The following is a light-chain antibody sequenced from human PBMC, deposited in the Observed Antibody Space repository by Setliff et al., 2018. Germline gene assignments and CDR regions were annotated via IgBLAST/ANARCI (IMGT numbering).Light chain of an antibody. J-gene: IGLJ1*01. CDR2: DVS. V-gene: IGLV2-14*03. CDR3: GSYTSINTLLYI. Sequence: QSALTQPASVSESPGQSITISCTGTSRDVGAHDFVSWYQQRPGKAPKLIIYDVSNRPSGVSNRFSGSKSGNTASLTISGLQAEDEADYYCGSYTSINTLLYIFGTGTKV. CDR1: SRDVGAHDF.